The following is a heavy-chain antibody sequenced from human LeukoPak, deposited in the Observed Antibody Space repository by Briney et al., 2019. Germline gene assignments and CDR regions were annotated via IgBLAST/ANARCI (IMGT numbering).Heavy chain of an antibody. CDR1: GFTFSSHS. CDR2: ITREGSAA. J-gene: IGHJ4*02. V-gene: IGHV3-7*05. CDR3: AKDWPNGDDPLFDY. D-gene: IGHD2-8*01. Sequence: GGSLRLSCVVSGFTFSSHSMSWVRQAPGKGREWVADITREGSAAYYVDSGKGRFSISRANAQNSLYLQTNSLRAEDTAVYYCAKDWPNGDDPLFDYWGQGTVVTVSS.